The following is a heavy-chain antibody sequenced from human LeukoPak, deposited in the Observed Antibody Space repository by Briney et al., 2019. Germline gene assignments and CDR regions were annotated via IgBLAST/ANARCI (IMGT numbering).Heavy chain of an antibody. J-gene: IGHJ3*01. Sequence: ASVKVSCKTSGYTFTGYYLHWVRQAPGQGLEWMGRINPNNGDTKYTQKFQGRVTMTRDTSISTAYMELSRLKSDDTAVYYCARELAVAASDSFDFWGQGTMVTVSS. CDR3: ARELAVAASDSFDF. V-gene: IGHV1-2*06. CDR2: INPNNGDT. D-gene: IGHD6-19*01. CDR1: GYTFTGYY.